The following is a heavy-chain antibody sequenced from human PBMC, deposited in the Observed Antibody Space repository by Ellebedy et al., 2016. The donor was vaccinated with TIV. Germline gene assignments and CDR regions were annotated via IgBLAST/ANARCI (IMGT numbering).Heavy chain of an antibody. CDR3: ARQVPGYGGVIVMIDY. D-gene: IGHD3-16*02. Sequence: MPSETLSLTCTVSGGSISSGDYYWSWIRQPPGKGLEWIGYIYYSGSTYYNPSLKSRVTISVDTSKNQFSLKLSSVTAADTAVYYCARQVPGYGGVIVMIDYWGQGTLVTVSS. V-gene: IGHV4-30-4*01. J-gene: IGHJ4*02. CDR2: IYYSGST. CDR1: GGSISSGDYY.